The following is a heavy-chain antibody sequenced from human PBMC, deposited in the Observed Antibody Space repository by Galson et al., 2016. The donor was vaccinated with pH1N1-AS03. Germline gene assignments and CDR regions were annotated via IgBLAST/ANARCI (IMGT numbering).Heavy chain of an antibody. D-gene: IGHD3-22*01. V-gene: IGHV3-66*01. J-gene: IGHJ1*01. Sequence: SLRLSCAVSGFTVSSNYMTWVRQAPGKGLEWVSIIYRSGSTYYRDSVKGRFTIYRDNSENTLYLQMNSPRADDTAVYYCARGDYYDSSGLQHWGQGTLVTVSS. CDR1: GFTVSSNY. CDR2: IYRSGST. CDR3: ARGDYYDSSGLQH.